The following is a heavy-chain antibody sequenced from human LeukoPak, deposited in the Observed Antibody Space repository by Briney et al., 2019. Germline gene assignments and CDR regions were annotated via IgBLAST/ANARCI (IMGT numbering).Heavy chain of an antibody. V-gene: IGHV1-2*06. J-gene: IGHJ6*02. D-gene: IGHD3-9*01. CDR2: INPNSGGT. CDR1: GYTFTGYY. Sequence: APVKVSCKASGYTFTGYYMHWVRQAPGQGLEWMGRINPNSGGTNYAQKFQGRVTMTRDTSVSTAYMELSSLRSDDTAVYYCARGRNFVGSYYDILMAYYYYGMDVWGQGTTVTVSS. CDR3: ARGRNFVGSYYDILMAYYYYGMDV.